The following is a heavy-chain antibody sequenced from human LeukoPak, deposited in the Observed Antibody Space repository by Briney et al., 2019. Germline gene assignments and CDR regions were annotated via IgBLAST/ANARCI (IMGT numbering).Heavy chain of an antibody. V-gene: IGHV3-23*01. CDR2: ISGSGHNT. J-gene: IGHJ3*02. CDR1: GFTFSNYG. D-gene: IGHD3-22*01. CDR3: AKSADSSGYVYDAFDI. Sequence: GGSLRLSCAASGFTFSNYGMNWVRQAPGKGLEWVSAISGSGHNTYYADSVKGRFTISRDNSKNTLYLQMNSPKAEDTAVYYCAKSADSSGYVYDAFDIWGQGTKVTVSS.